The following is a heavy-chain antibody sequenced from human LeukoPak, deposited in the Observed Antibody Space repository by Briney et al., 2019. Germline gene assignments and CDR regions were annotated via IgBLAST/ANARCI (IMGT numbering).Heavy chain of an antibody. Sequence: SETLSLNCTVSGGSISTYYWTWIRQPPGKGREGIGNIYYSGSTNYNPSLKSRVTISGDTSKNQFSLKVTSVTAADTDVYYCARERDYGDSFFDLWGQGTLVTVSS. D-gene: IGHD4-17*01. CDR1: GGSISTYY. J-gene: IGHJ4*02. V-gene: IGHV4-59*01. CDR3: ARERDYGDSFFDL. CDR2: IYYSGST.